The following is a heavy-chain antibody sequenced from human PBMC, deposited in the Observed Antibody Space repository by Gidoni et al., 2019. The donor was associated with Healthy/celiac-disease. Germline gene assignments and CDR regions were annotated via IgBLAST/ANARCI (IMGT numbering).Heavy chain of an antibody. Sequence: EVQLVESGGGLVQPGRSLRLSCAASGFTFDDYAMHWVRQAPGKGLEWVSGISWNSGSIGYADSVKGRFTISRDNAKNSLYLQMNSLRAEDTALYYCAKDITTGCSSTSCYTGYYYGMDVWGQGTTVTVSS. D-gene: IGHD2-2*02. J-gene: IGHJ6*02. CDR1: GFTFDDYA. CDR3: AKDITTGCSSTSCYTGYYYGMDV. V-gene: IGHV3-9*01. CDR2: ISWNSGSI.